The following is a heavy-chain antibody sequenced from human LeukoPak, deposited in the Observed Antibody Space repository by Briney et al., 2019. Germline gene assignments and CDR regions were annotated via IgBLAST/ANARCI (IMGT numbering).Heavy chain of an antibody. CDR3: ARRSLNAFDI. CDR1: GGSINSRDYY. Sequence: SQTLSLTCVVSGGSINSRDYYWSWIRQPAGKGLEWIGHIYESGNTYFNPSLKSRVTISLDRSRNQFSLKLTSMTAADTAMYYCARRSLNAFDIWGQGTVVTVSS. D-gene: IGHD2-15*01. V-gene: IGHV4-30-2*01. CDR2: IYESGNT. J-gene: IGHJ3*02.